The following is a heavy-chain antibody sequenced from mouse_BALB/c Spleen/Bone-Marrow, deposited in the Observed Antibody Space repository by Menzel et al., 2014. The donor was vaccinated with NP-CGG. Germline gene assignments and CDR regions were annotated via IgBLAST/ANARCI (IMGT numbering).Heavy chain of an antibody. CDR1: GFDFSSYW. V-gene: IGHV4-1*02. D-gene: IGHD2-3*01. J-gene: IGHJ3*01. CDR2: INPDSNTI. CDR3: ARLGYYGWFAY. Sequence: EVMLVESGGGLVQPGGSLKLFCAASGFDFSSYWMSWVRQAPGKGLEWIGEINPDSNTINYTPSLKDKFIISRDNAKNTLYLQMSKVRSEDTALYYCARLGYYGWFAYWGQGTLVTVSA.